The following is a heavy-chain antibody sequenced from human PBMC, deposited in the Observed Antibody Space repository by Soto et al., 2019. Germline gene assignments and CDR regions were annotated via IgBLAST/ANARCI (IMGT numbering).Heavy chain of an antibody. CDR2: FNAGNGNT. J-gene: IGHJ4*02. D-gene: IGHD2-21*02. CDR1: GYTSTSYA. CDR3: ARAWVVVTAPDY. Sequence: QVQLLQSGAEGKKPGASVKVSCKASGYTSTSYAMNWVRKAPGQRLEWMGWFNAGNGNTKYSQKFQGRVTITRDTSASTAYMELSSLRSEDTAVYYCARAWVVVTAPDYWGQGTLVTVSS. V-gene: IGHV1-3*01.